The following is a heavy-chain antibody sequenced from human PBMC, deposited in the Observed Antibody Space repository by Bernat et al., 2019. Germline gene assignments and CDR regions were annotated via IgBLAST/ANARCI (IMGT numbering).Heavy chain of an antibody. CDR3: ARLHCSGSSCSCGGAFDF. CDR1: GGSISSSGYF. Sequence: QVHLQESGPGLVRPSQTLSLTCTVSGGSISSSGYFWTWIRQRPGTGLEWIGYISFSGTPYYNPSLQSRVSIVEDTSENQCSLKLGSVTAADTAVYFCARLHCSGSSCSCGGAFDFWGRGTMVTVSS. J-gene: IGHJ3*01. V-gene: IGHV4-31*03. CDR2: ISFSGTP. D-gene: IGHD2-15*01.